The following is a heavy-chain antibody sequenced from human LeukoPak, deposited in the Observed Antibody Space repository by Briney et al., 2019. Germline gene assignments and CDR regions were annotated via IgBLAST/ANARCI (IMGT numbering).Heavy chain of an antibody. CDR1: GYTFTSYA. V-gene: IGHV7-4-1*02. D-gene: IGHD6-13*01. J-gene: IGHJ6*02. CDR2: INTNTGNP. CDR3: ARGGSSWYLDYYYGMDV. Sequence: ASVKVSCKASGYTFTSYAMNWVRQAPGQGLEWMGWINTNTGNPTYAQGFTGRFVFSLDTSVSTAYLQISSLKAEDTAVYYCARGGSSWYLDYYYGMDVWGQGTTVTVSS.